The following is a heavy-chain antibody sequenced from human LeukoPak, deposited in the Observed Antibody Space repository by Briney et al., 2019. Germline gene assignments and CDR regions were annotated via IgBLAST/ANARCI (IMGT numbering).Heavy chain of an antibody. V-gene: IGHV3-11*06. CDR2: ISENSGDT. Sequence: GGSLRLSCAASGFTFSDAWMTWVRQPPGKGLEWLSYISENSGDTNYADSVKGRFTVSRDNAKNSLYLQMNSLRVEDTAVYYCARDPRTVRIWGQGTLVTVSS. D-gene: IGHD1-1*01. J-gene: IGHJ4*02. CDR1: GFTFSDAW. CDR3: ARDPRTVRI.